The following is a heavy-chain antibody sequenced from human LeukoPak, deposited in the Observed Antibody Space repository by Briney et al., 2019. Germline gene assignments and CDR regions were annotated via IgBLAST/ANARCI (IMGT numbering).Heavy chain of an antibody. Sequence: GGSLTLSCAASGFTFSTYAMSWVRQAPGKGLEWVSGIGGRGDATMYRDSVRGRFTISRDNSRNTLYLQMNSLRDEDTAVYFCARYAQCSGGNCYSFSANEFDYWGRGTLVTVSS. J-gene: IGHJ4*02. D-gene: IGHD2-15*01. CDR2: IGGRGDAT. CDR1: GFTFSTYA. V-gene: IGHV3-23*01. CDR3: ARYAQCSGGNCYSFSANEFDY.